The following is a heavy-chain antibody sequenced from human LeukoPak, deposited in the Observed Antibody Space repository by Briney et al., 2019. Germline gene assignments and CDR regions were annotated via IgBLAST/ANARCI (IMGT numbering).Heavy chain of an antibody. CDR3: ARADIVVVPAAIIGNWFDP. D-gene: IGHD2-2*02. V-gene: IGHV4-34*01. J-gene: IGHJ5*02. CDR2: INHSGST. Sequence: SETLSLTCAVYGGTFSGYSWSWIRQPPGKGLEWIGEINHSGSTNYNPSLKSRVTISVDTSKNQFSLKLSSVTAADTAVYYCARADIVVVPAAIIGNWFDPWGQGTLVTVSS. CDR1: GGTFSGYS.